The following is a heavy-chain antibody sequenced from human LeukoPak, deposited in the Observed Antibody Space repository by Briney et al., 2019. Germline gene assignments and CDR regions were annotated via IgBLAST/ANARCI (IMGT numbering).Heavy chain of an antibody. J-gene: IGHJ4*02. D-gene: IGHD3-22*01. CDR2: MKPEGSEK. CDR3: VKMASYDSSGYKQKYYFDY. Sequence: GGSLRLSCAASGLTFSGSWITWIRQAPGKGLEGVASMKPEGSEKLYVDSVKGRFTISRDNSKNSLYLQLNSLRAEDTAVYYCVKMASYDSSGYKQKYYFDYWGQGTLVTVSS. CDR1: GLTFSGSW. V-gene: IGHV3-7*03.